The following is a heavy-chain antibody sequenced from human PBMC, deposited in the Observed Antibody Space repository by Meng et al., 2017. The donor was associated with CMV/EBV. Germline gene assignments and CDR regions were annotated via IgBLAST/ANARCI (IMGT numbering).Heavy chain of an antibody. CDR2: ISSSSSYI. J-gene: IGHJ6*02. D-gene: IGHD3-22*01. CDR1: GFTFSSYS. Sequence: GGSLRLSCAASGFTFSSYSMNWVRQAPGKGLEWVSSISSSSSYIYYADSVKGRFTISRDNAKNSLYLQMNSLRAEDTAVYYCARYPFGSHVYDSSGYGMDVWDQGTTVTVSS. CDR3: ARYPFGSHVYDSSGYGMDV. V-gene: IGHV3-21*01.